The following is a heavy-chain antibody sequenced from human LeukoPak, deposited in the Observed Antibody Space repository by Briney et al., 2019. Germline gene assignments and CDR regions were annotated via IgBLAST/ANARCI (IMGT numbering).Heavy chain of an antibody. CDR1: GFTFSSYW. CDR3: ARDKTPPLLPWGPPFYMDV. Sequence: GGSLRLSCAASGFTFSSYWMSWVRQAPGKGLEWVANIKQDGSEKYYVDSVKGRFTISRDNAKNSLYLQMNSLRAEDTAVYYCARDKTPPLLPWGPPFYMDVWGKGTTVTVSS. CDR2: IKQDGSEK. D-gene: IGHD3-16*01. V-gene: IGHV3-7*01. J-gene: IGHJ6*03.